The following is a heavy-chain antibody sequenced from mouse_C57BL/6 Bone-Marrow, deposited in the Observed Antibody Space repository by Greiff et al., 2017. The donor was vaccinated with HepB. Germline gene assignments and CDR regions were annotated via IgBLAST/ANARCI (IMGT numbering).Heavy chain of an antibody. J-gene: IGHJ2*01. D-gene: IGHD1-1*01. CDR2: INPSSGYT. V-gene: IGHV1-4*01. CDR3: ARIYYYGCSFYYFDY. Sequence: VQLQQSGAELARPGASVKMSCKASGYTFTSYTMHWVKQRPGQGLEWIGYINPSSGYTKYNQKFKDKATLTADKSSSTAYMQLSSLTSEDSAVYYCARIYYYGCSFYYFDYWGQGTTLTVSS. CDR1: GYTFTSYT.